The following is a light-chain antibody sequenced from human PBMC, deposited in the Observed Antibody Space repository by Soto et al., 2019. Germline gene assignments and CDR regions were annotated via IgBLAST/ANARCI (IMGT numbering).Light chain of an antibody. CDR1: QSVGSY. V-gene: IGKV3-15*01. Sequence: EIVSPQSPATLSLSPGERATLSCRPSQSVGSYLAWYQQKHGQAPRPXIYGASTRETGIRALFSGSGSGTEFTLTISSLQYEDFAVYYCQQYNNWPRTFGQGTKVDI. J-gene: IGKJ1*01. CDR3: QQYNNWPRT. CDR2: GAS.